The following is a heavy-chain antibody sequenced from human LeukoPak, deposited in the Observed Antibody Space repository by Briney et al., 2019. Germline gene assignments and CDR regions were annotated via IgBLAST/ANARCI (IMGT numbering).Heavy chain of an antibody. D-gene: IGHD3-22*01. CDR2: IVVGSGNT. CDR3: AASSDYYDSSGYSYYFDY. CDR1: GFTFTSSA. Sequence: SVKVSCKASGFTFTSSAVQWVRQARGQRLEWIGWIVVGSGNTNYAQKFQERVTITRDMSTSTAYMELSSLRSEDTAVYYCAASSDYYDSSGYSYYFDYWGQGTLVTVSS. J-gene: IGHJ4*02. V-gene: IGHV1-58*01.